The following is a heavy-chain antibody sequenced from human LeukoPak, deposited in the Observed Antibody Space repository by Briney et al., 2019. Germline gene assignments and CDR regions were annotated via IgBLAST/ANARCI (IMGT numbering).Heavy chain of an antibody. J-gene: IGHJ4*02. CDR1: GFTFSTYG. CDR3: ARAVDYGDFWSGPGGY. D-gene: IGHD4-17*01. V-gene: IGHV3-21*01. CDR2: ISSSSSYI. Sequence: PGGSLRLSCAASGFTFSTYGMSWVRQAPGKGLEWVSSISSSSSYIYYADSVKGRFTISRDNAKNSLYLQMNSLRAEDTAVYYCARAVDYGDFWSGPGGYWGQGTLVTVSS.